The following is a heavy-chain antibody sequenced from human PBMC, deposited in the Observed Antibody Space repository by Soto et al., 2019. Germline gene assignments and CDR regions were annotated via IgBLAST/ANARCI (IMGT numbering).Heavy chain of an antibody. D-gene: IGHD6-19*01. V-gene: IGHV4-39*01. CDR2: IYYSGST. CDR1: GGSISSSSYY. J-gene: IGHJ4*02. Sequence: QLQLQESGPGLVKPSETLSLTCTVSGGSISSSSYYWGWIRQPPGKGLEWIGSIYYSGSTYYNPSLKSRVTISVDTSKNQFSLKLSSVTAADTAVYYCARRSPVAGPFDYWGQGTLVTVSS. CDR3: ARRSPVAGPFDY.